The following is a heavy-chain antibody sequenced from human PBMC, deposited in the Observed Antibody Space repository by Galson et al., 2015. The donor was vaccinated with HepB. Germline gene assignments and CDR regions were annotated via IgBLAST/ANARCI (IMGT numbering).Heavy chain of an antibody. J-gene: IGHJ4*02. CDR3: AKGRGSNCYTYDY. CDR2: ISGSGGST. D-gene: IGHD2-21*02. CDR1: GFTFTSYA. V-gene: IGHV3-23*01. Sequence: SLRLSCAASGFTFTSYAMNWVRQAPGKGLEWVSRISGSGGSTDYADSVKGRFTISRDTSNNTLYLQMSSLRAEDTAQYYCAKGRGSNCYTYDYWGQGTLVTVSS.